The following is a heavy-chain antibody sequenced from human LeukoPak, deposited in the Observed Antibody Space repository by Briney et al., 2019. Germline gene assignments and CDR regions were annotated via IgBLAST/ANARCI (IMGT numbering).Heavy chain of an antibody. Sequence: ASVKVSCKVSGYTLTELSMHWVRQAPGKGLEWMGGFDPEDGETIYAQKFQGRVTMTEDTSTDTAYMELSSLRSEDTAVYYCATGPGRRGGSHGLRYYYYMDVWGKGTTVTISS. V-gene: IGHV1-24*01. CDR2: FDPEDGET. D-gene: IGHD1-26*01. CDR3: ATGPGRRGGSHGLRYYYYMDV. J-gene: IGHJ6*03. CDR1: GYTLTELS.